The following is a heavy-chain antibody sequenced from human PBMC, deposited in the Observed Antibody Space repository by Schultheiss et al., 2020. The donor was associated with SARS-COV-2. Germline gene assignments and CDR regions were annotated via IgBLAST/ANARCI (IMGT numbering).Heavy chain of an antibody. Sequence: ASVKVSCKASGGTFSRYAISWVRQAPGQGLEWMGWISAYNGNTNYAQKLQGRVTMTTDTSTSTAYMELRSLRSDDTAVYYCARDRSGGVHLNWFDPWGQGTLVTVSS. V-gene: IGHV1-18*01. J-gene: IGHJ5*02. D-gene: IGHD3-16*01. CDR1: GGTFSRYA. CDR3: ARDRSGGVHLNWFDP. CDR2: ISAYNGNT.